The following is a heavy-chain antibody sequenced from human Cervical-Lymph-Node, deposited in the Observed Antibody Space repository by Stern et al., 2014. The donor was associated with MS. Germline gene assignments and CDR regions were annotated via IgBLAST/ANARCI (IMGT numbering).Heavy chain of an antibody. Sequence: QVQLQESGPGLVKPSETLSLTCTVSGGSISSYYWSWIRQPPGKGLEWIGYIYYSGSTNYNPSLKSRVTISVDTSKNQFSLKLGSVTAADTAVYYCARETRVRVFDIWGQGTMVTVSS. CDR2: IYYSGST. CDR1: GGSISSYY. D-gene: IGHD1-1*01. V-gene: IGHV4-59*01. J-gene: IGHJ3*02. CDR3: ARETRVRVFDI.